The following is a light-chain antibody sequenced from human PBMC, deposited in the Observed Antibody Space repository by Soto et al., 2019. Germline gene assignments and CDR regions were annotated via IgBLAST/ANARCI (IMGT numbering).Light chain of an antibody. Sequence: QSVLTQPPSASGAPGQAVTISCTGTSSSVGGYNYVSGYKQHPGKAPKLMIYEVSKRPSGVPDRFSGSKSGNTASLTVSGLQAEDEADYYCSSYAGSNSYVFGTGTKVTVL. CDR1: SSSVGGYNY. V-gene: IGLV2-8*01. CDR3: SSYAGSNSYV. CDR2: EVS. J-gene: IGLJ1*01.